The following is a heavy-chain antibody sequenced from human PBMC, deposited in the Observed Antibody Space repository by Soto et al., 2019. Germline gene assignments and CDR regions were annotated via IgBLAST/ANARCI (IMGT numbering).Heavy chain of an antibody. D-gene: IGHD3-22*01. CDR3: ARDADTSSHYSKFDY. CDR2: IWYDGSKT. V-gene: IGHV3-33*01. J-gene: IGHJ4*02. CDR1: GFTFTSYG. Sequence: QVQLVESGGGVVQPGRSLRLSCAASGFTFTSYGIHWVRQAPGNGLEWVAVIWYDGSKTYYTDSVKGRFTISRDNSKNTLYLQVNSLRAEDSAVYYCARDADTSSHYSKFDYWGQVTLVTVSS.